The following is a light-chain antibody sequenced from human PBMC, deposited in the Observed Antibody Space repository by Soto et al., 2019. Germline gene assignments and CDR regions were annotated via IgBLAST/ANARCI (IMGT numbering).Light chain of an antibody. CDR2: GAS. Sequence: DIQMTQSPSSLSASVGDRVTITCRASQSIDSYLNWYQQKPGKAPKPLLNGASNLQSGVPARFSGSGSGTDFTLTINSLQLEDFATYYCQQGHSYPLTFGQGTRLEIK. CDR1: QSIDSY. CDR3: QQGHSYPLT. V-gene: IGKV1-39*01. J-gene: IGKJ5*01.